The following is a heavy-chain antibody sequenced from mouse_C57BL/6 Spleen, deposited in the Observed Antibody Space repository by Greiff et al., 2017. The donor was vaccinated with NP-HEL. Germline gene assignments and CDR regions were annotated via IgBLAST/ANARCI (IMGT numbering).Heavy chain of an antibody. CDR2: IRLKSDNYAT. CDR1: GFTFSNYW. J-gene: IGHJ2*01. V-gene: IGHV6-3*01. Sequence: EVKLEESGGGLVQPGGSMKLSCVASGFTFSNYWMNWVRQSPEKGLEWVAQIRLKSDNYATHYAESVKGRFTISRDDSKSSVYLQMNNLRAEDTGIYYCTAGWVTDGYFDYWGQGTTLTVSS. D-gene: IGHD2-2*01. CDR3: TAGWVTDGYFDY.